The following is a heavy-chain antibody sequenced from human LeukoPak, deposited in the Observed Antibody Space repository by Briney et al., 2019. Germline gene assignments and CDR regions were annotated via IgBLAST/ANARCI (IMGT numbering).Heavy chain of an antibody. CDR1: GGSFSGYY. CDR3: ARVVGATSIDY. CDR2: INHSGST. D-gene: IGHD2-15*01. V-gene: IGHV4-34*01. Sequence: SETLSLTCAVYGGSFSGYYWSWIRQPPGKGLEWIGEINHSGSTNYNPSLKSRVTISVDTSKNQFSLQLSSVAAADTAVYYCARVVGATSIDYWGQGILVTVSS. J-gene: IGHJ4*02.